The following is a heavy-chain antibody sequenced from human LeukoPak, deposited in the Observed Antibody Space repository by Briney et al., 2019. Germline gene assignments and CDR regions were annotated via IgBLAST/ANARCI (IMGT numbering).Heavy chain of an antibody. CDR3: ARDWQRFHLGN. J-gene: IGHJ4*02. D-gene: IGHD6-25*01. CDR2: ISSSSSYI. CDR1: GFTFSSYS. Sequence: PGGSLRLSCAASGFTFSSYSMNWVRQAPGKGLEWVSSISSSSSYIYYADSVKGRFTISRDNAKNTLSLQMNSLRAEDTAVYYCARDWQRFHLGNWGQGTLVTVSS. V-gene: IGHV3-21*04.